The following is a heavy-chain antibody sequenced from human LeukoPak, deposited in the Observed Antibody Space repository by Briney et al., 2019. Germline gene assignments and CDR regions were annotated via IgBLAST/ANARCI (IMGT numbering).Heavy chain of an antibody. Sequence: GGSLRLSCAASGFTFSTYSMNWVRQAPGKGLEWVSYISSSSSTIYYADSVKGRFTISRDDAKNSLYLQMNSLRAEDTAVYYCAKVIGVAGGDFDYWGQGTLVTVSS. CDR2: ISSSSSTI. D-gene: IGHD6-19*01. V-gene: IGHV3-48*01. CDR3: AKVIGVAGGDFDY. J-gene: IGHJ4*02. CDR1: GFTFSTYS.